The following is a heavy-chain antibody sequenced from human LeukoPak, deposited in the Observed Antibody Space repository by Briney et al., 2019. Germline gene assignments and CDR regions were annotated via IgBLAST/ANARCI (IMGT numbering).Heavy chain of an antibody. D-gene: IGHD4-11*01. CDR2: IYTSGST. J-gene: IGHJ6*03. CDR1: GGSISSGSYY. V-gene: IGHV4-61*02. CDR3: ARGYSKGRGGYYYYYYMDV. Sequence: RSSQTLSLTCTVSGGSISSGSYYYWNWIRQPAGKKLEWIGRIYTSGSTNYNPSLKSRVTISIDTSKNQFSLKLSSVTAADTAVYYCARGYSKGRGGYYYYYYMDVWGKGTTVTVSS.